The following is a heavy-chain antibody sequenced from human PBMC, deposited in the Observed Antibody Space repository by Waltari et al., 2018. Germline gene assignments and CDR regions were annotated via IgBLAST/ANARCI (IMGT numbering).Heavy chain of an antibody. CDR3: ARRPLYYDILTGYSETYYYYGMDV. D-gene: IGHD3-9*01. J-gene: IGHJ6*02. CDR1: GGSFSGYY. CDR2: INHSGNT. Sequence: QVQLQQWGAGLLKPSETLSLTCAVYGGSFSGYYWSWIRQPPGKGLEWIGEINHSGNTNYNPSLKSRVTISVDTSKNQFSLKLSSVTAADTAVYYCARRPLYYDILTGYSETYYYYGMDVWGQGTTVTVSS. V-gene: IGHV4-34*01.